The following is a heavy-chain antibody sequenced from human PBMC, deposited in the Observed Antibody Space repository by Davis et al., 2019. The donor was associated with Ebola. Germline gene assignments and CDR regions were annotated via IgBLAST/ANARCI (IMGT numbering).Heavy chain of an antibody. CDR1: GFSLSTSGVG. Sequence: SGPTLVKPTQTLTLTCTFSGFSLSTSGVGVGWIRQPPGKALEWLALIYWDDDKRYSPSLKSRLTITKDTSKNQVVLTMTNVDPVDTATYYCARIRGGDYDQRSGFPKNWFDPWGQGILVTVSS. V-gene: IGHV2-5*02. J-gene: IGHJ5*02. CDR2: IYWDDDK. D-gene: IGHD3-3*01. CDR3: ARIRGGDYDQRSGFPKNWFDP.